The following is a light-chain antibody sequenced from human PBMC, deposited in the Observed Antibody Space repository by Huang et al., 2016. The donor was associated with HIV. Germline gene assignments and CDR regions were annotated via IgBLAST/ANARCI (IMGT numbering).Light chain of an antibody. CDR2: ATS. CDR1: QDVSNS. Sequence: DIQMTQSPTSLSASVGDRVTITCRASQDVSNSFAWYQQKPGTAPKPLLYATSSLESVVPARFSCSGSGTDYTLTISSLQPDDFATYYFQQYYRAPWAFGQGTRVEI. J-gene: IGKJ1*01. V-gene: IGKV1-NL1*01. CDR3: QQYYRAPWA.